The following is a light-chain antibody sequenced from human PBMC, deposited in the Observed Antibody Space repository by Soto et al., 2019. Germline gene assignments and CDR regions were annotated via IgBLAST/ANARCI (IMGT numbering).Light chain of an antibody. CDR1: QSVSSY. CDR3: QQRSFLFT. J-gene: IGKJ3*01. CDR2: DAS. Sequence: EIVLTQSPATLSLSPGERATLSCRASQSVSSYLAWYQQKPGQAPRLLIYDASNRATGIPARFSGSGSGTDFTLTISSLEPEDFAVYYWQQRSFLFTFGPGTKVDIK. V-gene: IGKV3-11*01.